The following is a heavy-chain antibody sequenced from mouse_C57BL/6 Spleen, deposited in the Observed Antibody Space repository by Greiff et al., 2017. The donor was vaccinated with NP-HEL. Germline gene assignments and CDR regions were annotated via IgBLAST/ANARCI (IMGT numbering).Heavy chain of an antibody. Sequence: QVQLKQSGAELVKPGASVKISCKASGYAFSSYWMNWVKQRPGKGLEWIGQIYPGDGDTNYNGKFKGKATLTADKSSSTAYMQLSSLTSEDSAVYFCARSPYDTYFDYWGQGTTLTVSS. CDR2: IYPGDGDT. J-gene: IGHJ2*01. CDR3: ARSPYDTYFDY. D-gene: IGHD2-12*01. CDR1: GYAFSSYW. V-gene: IGHV1-80*01.